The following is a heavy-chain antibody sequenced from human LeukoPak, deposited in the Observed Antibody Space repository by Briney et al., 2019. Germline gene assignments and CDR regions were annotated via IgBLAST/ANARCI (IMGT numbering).Heavy chain of an antibody. CDR2: IKSDGSST. D-gene: IGHD3-10*01. V-gene: IGHV3-74*01. CDR3: ARDYGSGVRI. J-gene: IGHJ3*02. CDR1: GFTFSSYW. Sequence: GGSLRLSCAASGFTFSSYWMHWVRQARGKGLVWVSRIKSDGSSTSYADSVKGRFTISRDNAKNSLYLQMNSLRAEDTAVYYCARDYGSGVRIWGQGTMVTVSS.